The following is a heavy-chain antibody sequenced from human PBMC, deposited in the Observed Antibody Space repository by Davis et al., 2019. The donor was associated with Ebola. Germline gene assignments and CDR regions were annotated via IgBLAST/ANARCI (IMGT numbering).Heavy chain of an antibody. CDR3: AKEEGSVWYPSGYYGLDV. D-gene: IGHD2-15*01. V-gene: IGHV3-53*01. Sequence: PGGSLRLSCPASGFTVSSNYMSWVRQPPGKGLEWVSIIHSGGSTYYADSVMGRFTISRDTSKNTLYLQMNSLRADDTALYYCAKEEGSVWYPSGYYGLDVWGQGTTVTVSS. J-gene: IGHJ6*02. CDR1: GFTVSSNY. CDR2: IHSGGST.